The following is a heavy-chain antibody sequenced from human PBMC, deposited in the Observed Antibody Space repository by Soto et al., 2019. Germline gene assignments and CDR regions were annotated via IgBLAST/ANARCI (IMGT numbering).Heavy chain of an antibody. CDR2: ISYDGSNK. V-gene: IGHV3-30-3*01. Sequence: GGSLRLSCAASGFTFSSYAMHWVRQAPGKGLEWVAVISYDGSNKYYADSVKGRFTISRDNSKNTLYLQMNSLRAEDTAVYYCASCGKNYAPLYGMDVWGQGTTVTVSS. CDR3: ASCGKNYAPLYGMDV. J-gene: IGHJ6*02. D-gene: IGHD1-26*01. CDR1: GFTFSSYA.